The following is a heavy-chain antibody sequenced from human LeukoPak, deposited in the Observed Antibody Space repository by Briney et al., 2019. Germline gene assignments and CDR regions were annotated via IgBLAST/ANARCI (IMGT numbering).Heavy chain of an antibody. CDR1: GFTFGDYA. Sequence: GRSLRLSCTASGFTFGDYAMSWVRQAPGKGLEWVGFIRSKAYGGTTEYAASVKGRFTISRDDSKSIAYLQMNSLKTEDTAVYYCTRDQGGEYPSSYFDYWGQGTLVTVSS. V-gene: IGHV3-49*04. J-gene: IGHJ4*02. CDR3: TRDQGGEYPSSYFDY. CDR2: IRSKAYGGTT. D-gene: IGHD2/OR15-2a*01.